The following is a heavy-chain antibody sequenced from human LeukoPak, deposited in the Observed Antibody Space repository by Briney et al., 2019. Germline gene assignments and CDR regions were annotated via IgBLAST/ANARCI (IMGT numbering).Heavy chain of an antibody. CDR3: ARGRKQLVPIRYYYYMDV. Sequence: PSETLSLTCTVSGGSISSYYWSWIRQPPGKGLEWIGYIYYSGSTNYNPSLKSRVTISVDTSKNQFSLKLSSVTAADTAVYYCARGRKQLVPIRYYYYMDVWGKGTTVTVSS. V-gene: IGHV4-59*01. CDR2: IYYSGST. CDR1: GGSISSYY. J-gene: IGHJ6*03. D-gene: IGHD6-6*01.